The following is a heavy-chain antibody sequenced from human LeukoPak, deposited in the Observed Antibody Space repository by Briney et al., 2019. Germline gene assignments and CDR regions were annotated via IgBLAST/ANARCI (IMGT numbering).Heavy chain of an antibody. CDR2: TYYRSNKWNS. CDR1: GDSVPSESAV. D-gene: IGHD3-10*01. CDR3: ARDGPASFFNR. J-gene: IGHJ5*02. Sequence: SQTLSLTCAICGDSVPSESAVWNWIRQSPSRAVEWLVRTYYRSNKWNSHYAESVKSRLTVKPDTSRNQLSLQLKSLPPGGPSVYYCARDGPASFFNRWGQGTLVTGSS. V-gene: IGHV6-1*01.